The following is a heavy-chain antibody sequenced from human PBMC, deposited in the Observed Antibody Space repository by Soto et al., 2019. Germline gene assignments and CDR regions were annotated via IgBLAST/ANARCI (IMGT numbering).Heavy chain of an antibody. CDR2: IHSSGTF. V-gene: IGHV4-4*07. Sequence: SETLSLTGTVSGASISNAYWSWIRQAAGKRLEWIGRIHSSGTFNYNPSLKSRVSISRDTSKNQISLKLSSVTAADTAVYYCARDNIVSKGYGMDVWGQGTTVTVS. D-gene: IGHD5-12*01. CDR1: GASISNAY. J-gene: IGHJ6*02. CDR3: ARDNIVSKGYGMDV.